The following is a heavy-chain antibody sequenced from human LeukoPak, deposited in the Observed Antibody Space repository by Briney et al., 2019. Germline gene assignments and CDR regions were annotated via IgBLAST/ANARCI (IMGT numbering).Heavy chain of an antibody. V-gene: IGHV3-23*01. CDR1: GFTFSSYA. Sequence: GGSLRLSCAASGFTFSSYAMSWVRRAPGKGLEWVSAISGSGGSTYYAHSVKGRFTISRDNSKNTLYLQMNSLRAEDTAVYYCAKLRDSSGYYFEKSYFDYWGQGTLVTVSS. CDR3: AKLRDSSGYYFEKSYFDY. J-gene: IGHJ4*02. D-gene: IGHD3-22*01. CDR2: ISGSGGST.